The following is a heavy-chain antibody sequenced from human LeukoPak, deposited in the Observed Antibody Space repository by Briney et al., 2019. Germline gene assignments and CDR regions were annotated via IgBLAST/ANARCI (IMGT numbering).Heavy chain of an antibody. J-gene: IGHJ4*02. Sequence: SETLSLTCTVSSGSISSYYWSWIRQPPGKGLEWIGSIYYSKNTYYNPSLKSRVTISADTSKNQFSLTLGSVSVTDTAVYYCVSPRGFSYGYFDYWGQGTLVTVSS. V-gene: IGHV4-39*01. CDR2: IYYSKNT. CDR1: SGSISSYY. CDR3: VSPRGFSYGYFDY. D-gene: IGHD5-18*01.